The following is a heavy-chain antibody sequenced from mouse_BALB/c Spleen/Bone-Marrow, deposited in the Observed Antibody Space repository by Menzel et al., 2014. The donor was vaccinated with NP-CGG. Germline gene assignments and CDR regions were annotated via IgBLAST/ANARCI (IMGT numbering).Heavy chain of an antibody. CDR2: INPSNGGT. D-gene: IGHD2-4*01. CDR1: GYTFTNYY. Sequence: QVQLQQSGAELVKPGASVKLSCKASGYTFTNYYIYWVKQRPGQGLEWIGGINPSNGGTKFNEKFKNEATLTIDKSSSTAYIQLSSLTSEDTAVYYCARWGITTGFAYWGQGTLVTVSA. V-gene: IGHV1S81*02. CDR3: ARWGITTGFAY. J-gene: IGHJ3*01.